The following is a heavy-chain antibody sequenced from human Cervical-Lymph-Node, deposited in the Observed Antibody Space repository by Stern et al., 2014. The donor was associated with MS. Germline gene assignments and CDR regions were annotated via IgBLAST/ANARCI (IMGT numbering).Heavy chain of an antibody. CDR2: INTNTGNP. CDR1: GYTFTTYA. Sequence: QVQLVESGSELKKPGASVKVSCKASGYTFTTYAMNWVRQAPGQGLEWMGWINTNTGNPAYAQGFTGRFVFSLDTSVNTAYLQISSLKAEDTAIYYCATIPPRGMDVWGQGTTVTVSS. J-gene: IGHJ6*02. D-gene: IGHD3-9*01. CDR3: ATIPPRGMDV. V-gene: IGHV7-4-1*02.